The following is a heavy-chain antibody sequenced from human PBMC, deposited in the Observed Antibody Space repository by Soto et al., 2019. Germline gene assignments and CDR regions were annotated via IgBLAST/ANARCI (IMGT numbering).Heavy chain of an antibody. J-gene: IGHJ6*02. CDR3: ARWPQPRYTADPYAVDV. V-gene: IGHV1-69*11. D-gene: IGHD3-16*02. Sequence: QVHLVQSGTEVKKPGSSVKVSCKASGGTFSSSGFSWVRQAPDQGLEWMGMFVPSLATTNYAQKFQARVTITADEVTSTAYMELRSLRSEDTAVYYCARWPQPRYTADPYAVDVWGQGTRVIVSS. CDR2: FVPSLATT. CDR1: GGTFSSSG.